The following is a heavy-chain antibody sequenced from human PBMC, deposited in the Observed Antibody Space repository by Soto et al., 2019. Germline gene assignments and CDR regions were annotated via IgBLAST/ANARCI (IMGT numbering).Heavy chain of an antibody. D-gene: IGHD3-10*01. CDR1: SGSISSSNW. V-gene: IGHV4-4*02. J-gene: IGHJ2*01. CDR2: IYHSGST. Sequence: QVQLQESGPGLVKPSGTLSLTCAVSSGSISSSNWWSWVRQPPGKGLEWIGEIYHSGSTNYNPSLQRRVTISVDKSKNQFSLKLSSVTAADTAVYYCAILRWFGELLRPGGDLWGRGTLVTVSS. CDR3: AILRWFGELLRPGGDL.